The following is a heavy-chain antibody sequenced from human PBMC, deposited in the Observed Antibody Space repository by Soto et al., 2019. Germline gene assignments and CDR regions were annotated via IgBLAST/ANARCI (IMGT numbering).Heavy chain of an antibody. Sequence: ERLSRTCPVSGGSISSSSYYWGWIRQPPGKGLAWIGSIYYSWITYYNPALTGRVTISVDTSKNQFSLQLTSVTAADTAVYFCARHELLSYGNLLTTFDYWGQGALVTVYS. D-gene: IGHD4-17*01. CDR2: IYYSWIT. V-gene: IGHV4-39*01. CDR1: GGSISSSSYY. J-gene: IGHJ4*02. CDR3: ARHELLSYGNLLTTFDY.